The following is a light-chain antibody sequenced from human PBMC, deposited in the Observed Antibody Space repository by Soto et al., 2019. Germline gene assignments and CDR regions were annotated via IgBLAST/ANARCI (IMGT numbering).Light chain of an antibody. J-gene: IGKJ1*01. Sequence: DIQMTQSPSSLSASVGDRVTITCRACQSISSYLNWYHQKPGKAPKLLIYGASSLESGVPSRFSGYGSGTDFTLTITNLQPDDFGTYYCQQSYSGPWTFGQGTKVEVK. V-gene: IGKV1-39*01. CDR3: QQSYSGPWT. CDR2: GAS. CDR1: QSISSY.